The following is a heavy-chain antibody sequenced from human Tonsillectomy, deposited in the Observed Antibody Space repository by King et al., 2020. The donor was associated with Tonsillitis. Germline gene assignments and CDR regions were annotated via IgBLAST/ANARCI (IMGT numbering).Heavy chain of an antibody. J-gene: IGHJ4*02. D-gene: IGHD3-10*01. CDR2: IHPGDSAP. V-gene: IGHV5-51*01. CDR1: GYIFTSYW. CDR3: AKQGDHYFGSGSFTD. Sequence: QLVQSGAEVKKPGESLKISCQGSGYIFTSYWIGWVRQMPGKGLEWMGIIHPGDSAPRYSPSFQGQVAISADRSIGTAYLQWSSLKASDTAIYYCAKQGDHYFGSGSFTDWGQGTLVTVSS.